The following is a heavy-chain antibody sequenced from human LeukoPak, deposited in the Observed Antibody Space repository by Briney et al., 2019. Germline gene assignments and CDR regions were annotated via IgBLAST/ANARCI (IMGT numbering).Heavy chain of an antibody. D-gene: IGHD4-11*01. CDR3: ARYSNYPSYYYYGMDV. J-gene: IGHJ6*02. CDR1: GYTFTSYG. Sequence: ASVKVSCKASGYTFTSYGISWVRQAPGQGLEWMGWISAYNGNTNYAQKLQGRVTMTTDTSTSTAYMELRSLRSDDTAVYYCARYSNYPSYYYYGMDVWGQGTTVTVSS. V-gene: IGHV1-18*01. CDR2: ISAYNGNT.